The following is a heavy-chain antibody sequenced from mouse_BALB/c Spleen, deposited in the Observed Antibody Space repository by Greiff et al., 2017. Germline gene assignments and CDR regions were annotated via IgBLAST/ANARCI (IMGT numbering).Heavy chain of an antibody. CDR3: ARPYDYDAWYFDV. CDR2: VNPNNGGT. D-gene: IGHD2-4*01. CDR1: GYSFTGYY. Sequence: VQLKQSGPDLVKPGASVKISCKASGYSFTGYYMHWVKQSHGKGLEWIGRVNPNNGGTSYNQKFKGKAILTVDKSSSTAYMELRSLTSEDSAVYYCARPYDYDAWYFDVWGAGTTVTVSS. V-gene: IGHV1-26*01. J-gene: IGHJ1*01.